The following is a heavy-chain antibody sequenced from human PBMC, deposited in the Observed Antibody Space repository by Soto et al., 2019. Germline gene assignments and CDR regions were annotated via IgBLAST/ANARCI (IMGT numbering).Heavy chain of an antibody. CDR2: ISFDGSKK. CDR1: KFTFNTRA. J-gene: IGHJ4*02. Sequence: PGGSLRLSCAASKFTFNTRALHWVRQAPGKGLEWVAVISFDGSKKYYADSVKGRFTISRDNSKNTLYLQMNSLTPEDTGVYFCARENRNSEQIVVVTVGLSYWGQGTLVNVSS. D-gene: IGHD2-21*02. CDR3: ARENRNSEQIVVVTVGLSY. V-gene: IGHV3-30-3*01.